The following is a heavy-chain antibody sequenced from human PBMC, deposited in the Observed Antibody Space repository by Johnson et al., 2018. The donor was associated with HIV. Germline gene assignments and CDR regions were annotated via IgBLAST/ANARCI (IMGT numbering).Heavy chain of an antibody. V-gene: IGHV3-30*02. CDR2: IRYDGGNK. Sequence: QVQLVESGGGVVQPGGSLRLSCAASGFTFSSYGMHWVRQAPGKGLEWVAFIRYDGGNKYYADSVKGRFTISRDNSKNTLYLQMNSLRAEDTAVYYCATFDAFDIWGQGTMVTVSS. CDR3: ATFDAFDI. CDR1: GFTFSSYG. J-gene: IGHJ3*02.